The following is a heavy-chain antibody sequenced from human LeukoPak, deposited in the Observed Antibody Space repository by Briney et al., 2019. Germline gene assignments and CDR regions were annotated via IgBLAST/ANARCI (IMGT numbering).Heavy chain of an antibody. J-gene: IGHJ4*02. CDR3: ARNLNSGNFYYFDY. D-gene: IGHD1-26*01. CDR1: GFKFSDYA. V-gene: IGHV3-23*01. Sequence: GGSLRLSCAASGFKFSDYAMNWVRQAPGKGLEWVSGMSGTGGTSYYPDSAKGRFTISRDNSKNTLSLQMNSLRPEDTALYYCARNLNSGNFYYFDYWGQGTLVTVSS. CDR2: MSGTGGTS.